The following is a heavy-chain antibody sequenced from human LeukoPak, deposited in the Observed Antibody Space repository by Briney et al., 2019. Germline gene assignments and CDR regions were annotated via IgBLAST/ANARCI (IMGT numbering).Heavy chain of an antibody. CDR1: GGSVFLSYYY. V-gene: IGHV4-39*07. CDR2: VYYSGTT. CDR3: ARVVKAAGSPPYYMDV. D-gene: IGHD6-13*01. J-gene: IGHJ6*03. Sequence: SETLSLTCSVSGGSVFLSYYYWGWVRQPPGKALEWIGSVYYSGTTSSNPSLKSRVTISVDMSKNEFSLRLRSVTAADTAVYYCARVVKAAGSPPYYMDVWGKGTTVTVSS.